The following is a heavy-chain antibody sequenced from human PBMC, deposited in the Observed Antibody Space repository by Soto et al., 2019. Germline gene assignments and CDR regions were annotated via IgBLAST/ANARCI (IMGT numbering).Heavy chain of an antibody. CDR1: GYTLIGHY. V-gene: IGHV1-2*06. Sequence: GASVKVSCKASGYTLIGHYIHWVRQAPGQGLEWMGRINPNSGEVTYGETFQGRVTMTRDTSNNTAYLELSRLRSDDTAVYYFARVPRPLWFFDDWGQGTLVTVSS. CDR3: ARVPRPLWFFDD. CDR2: INPNSGEV. D-gene: IGHD3-10*01. J-gene: IGHJ4*02.